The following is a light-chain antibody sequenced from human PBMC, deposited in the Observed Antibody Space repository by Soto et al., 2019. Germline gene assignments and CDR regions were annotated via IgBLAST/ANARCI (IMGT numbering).Light chain of an antibody. CDR1: QSVSSY. CDR3: QQRSNWPRT. J-gene: IGKJ1*01. V-gene: IGKV3-11*01. CDR2: DSS. Sequence: EIVLTQSPATVSLSPGERATLSCRASQSVSSYLALYQQKPGQAPRLLIYDSSNRAAGIPARFSGSGSGTDFTLTISSLEPEDFAVYYCQQRSNWPRTFGQGTKVEIK.